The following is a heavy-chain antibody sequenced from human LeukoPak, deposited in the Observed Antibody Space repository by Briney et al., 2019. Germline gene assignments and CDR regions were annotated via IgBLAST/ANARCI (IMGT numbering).Heavy chain of an antibody. CDR3: ARDPSSGWYYYYGIDV. CDR1: GYTFTSYY. Sequence: ASVKVSCKASGYTFTSYYMHWVRQAPGQGLEWMGIINPSGGSTSYAQKFQGRVTMTRDTSTSTVYMELSSLRSEDTAVYYCARDPSSGWYYYYGIDVWGQGTTVTVSS. CDR2: INPSGGST. D-gene: IGHD6-19*01. J-gene: IGHJ6*02. V-gene: IGHV1-46*01.